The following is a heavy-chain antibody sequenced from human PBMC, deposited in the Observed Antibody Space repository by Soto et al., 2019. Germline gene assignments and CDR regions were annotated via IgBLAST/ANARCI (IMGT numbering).Heavy chain of an antibody. Sequence: ASVKVSCKASGYTFTSYGFSWVRQAPGQGLEWMGWISASNGNTNYAQKLQGRVTMTTDTSTGTAYMELRSLRSGDTATYYCARGLGTNGLDVWGQGTAVTVSS. V-gene: IGHV1-18*01. CDR2: ISASNGNT. CDR1: GYTFTSYG. J-gene: IGHJ6*02. D-gene: IGHD3-16*01. CDR3: ARGLGTNGLDV.